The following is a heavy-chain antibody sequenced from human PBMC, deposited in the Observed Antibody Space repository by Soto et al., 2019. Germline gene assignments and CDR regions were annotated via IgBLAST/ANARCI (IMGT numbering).Heavy chain of an antibody. V-gene: IGHV3-23*05. J-gene: IGHJ4*02. D-gene: IGHD2-21*01. CDR2: IYGSGRGI. CDR3: AKDAVYNDGLWLMDH. CDR1: GLPHSSFA. Sequence: LRLSCTASGLPHSSFAMMWVRQAPGKGLECVSGIYGSGRGIEYADSVKGRFTISRDNSKNTVYLQMTDLRADDTAIYYCAKDAVYNDGLWLMDHWGQGTQVTVSS.